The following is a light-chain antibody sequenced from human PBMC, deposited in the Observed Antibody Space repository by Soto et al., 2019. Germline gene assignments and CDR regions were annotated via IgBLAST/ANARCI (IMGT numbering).Light chain of an antibody. CDR2: SNN. CDR1: RSNIGSNT. V-gene: IGLV1-44*01. CDR3: AAWDDSLNGSYV. Sequence: QSVLTQPPSTSGTPGQRGTISCSGSRSNIGSNTVTWYQQLPGTAPKLLIYSNNQRPSGVPDRFSGAKSGTSASLAISGLQSEDEADYYCAAWDDSLNGSYVVGTGTKVTVL. J-gene: IGLJ1*01.